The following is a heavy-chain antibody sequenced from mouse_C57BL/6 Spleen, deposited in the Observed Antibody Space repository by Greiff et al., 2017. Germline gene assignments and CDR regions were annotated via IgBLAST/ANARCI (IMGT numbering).Heavy chain of an antibody. V-gene: IGHV1-59*01. CDR1: GYTFTSYW. CDR2: IDPSDSYT. D-gene: IGHD3-3*01. CDR3: ASPRRDPYYYAMDY. J-gene: IGHJ4*01. Sequence: QVQLQQSGAELVRPGTSVKLSCKASGYTFTSYWMHWVKQRPGQGLEWIGVIDPSDSYTNYNQKFKGKATLTVDTSSSTAYMQLSSLTSEDSAVYYCASPRRDPYYYAMDYWGQGTSVTVSS.